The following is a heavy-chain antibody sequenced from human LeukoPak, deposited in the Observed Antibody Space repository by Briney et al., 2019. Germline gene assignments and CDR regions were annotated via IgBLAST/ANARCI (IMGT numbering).Heavy chain of an antibody. CDR3: ARKMDYYGSGSYYSY. J-gene: IGHJ4*02. D-gene: IGHD3-10*01. V-gene: IGHV4-34*01. CDR2: INHSGST. CDR1: GGSFSGYY. Sequence: PSETLSLTCAVYGGSFSGYYWSWIRQPPGKGLEWIGEINHSGSTNYNPSLKSRVTISVDTSKNQFSLKLSSVTAADTAVYYCARKMDYYGSGSYYSYWGQGPLVTVSS.